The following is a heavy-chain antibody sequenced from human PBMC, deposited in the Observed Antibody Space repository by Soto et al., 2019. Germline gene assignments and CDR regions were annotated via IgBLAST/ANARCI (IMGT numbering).Heavy chain of an antibody. V-gene: IGHV1-18*01. CDR3: ARDGYYDSSGYRSDFDY. J-gene: IGHJ4*02. CDR1: GYTFTSYG. D-gene: IGHD3-22*01. Sequence: QVQLVQSGAEVKKPGASVKVSCKASGYTFTSYGISWVRQAPGQGLEWMGWISAYNGNTNYAQKLQGRVTMTTDTSPSTAYMERRSLRSDDTAVYYCARDGYYDSSGYRSDFDYWGQGTLVTVSS. CDR2: ISAYNGNT.